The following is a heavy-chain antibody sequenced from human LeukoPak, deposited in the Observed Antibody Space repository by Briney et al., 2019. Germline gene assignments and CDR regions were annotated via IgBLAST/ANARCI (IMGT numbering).Heavy chain of an antibody. CDR2: IYSGGST. J-gene: IGHJ4*02. CDR1: GFTVSSNY. Sequence: PGGSLRLSCAASGFTVSSNYMSWVRQAPGKGLEWVSVIYSGGSTYYADSVKGRFTISRDNSKNTLYLQMNSLRAEDTAVYYCARGTYYYDSSGYPTDYWGQGTLVTVSS. CDR3: ARGTYYYDSSGYPTDY. V-gene: IGHV3-53*01. D-gene: IGHD3-22*01.